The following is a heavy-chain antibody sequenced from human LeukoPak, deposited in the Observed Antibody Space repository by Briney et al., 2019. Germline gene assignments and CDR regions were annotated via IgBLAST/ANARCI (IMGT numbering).Heavy chain of an antibody. D-gene: IGHD1-26*01. J-gene: IGHJ4*02. CDR3: AKEVGQTHFDY. CDR2: IYPGDSDI. Sequence: GESLKISCKGSGYTFTSYWIGWVRQMPGKGLEWMGIIYPGDSDIRYSPSFQGQVTMSADKSISTAYLQWSSLKASDTAMYYCAKEVGQTHFDYWGQGTLVTVSS. V-gene: IGHV5-51*01. CDR1: GYTFTSYW.